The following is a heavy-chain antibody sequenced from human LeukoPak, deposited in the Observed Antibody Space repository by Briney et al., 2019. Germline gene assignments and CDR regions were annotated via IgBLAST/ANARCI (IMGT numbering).Heavy chain of an antibody. CDR2: INHSGST. CDR3: ARVLYYDSSGLGRWFDP. D-gene: IGHD3-22*01. V-gene: IGHV4-34*01. CDR1: GGSFSGYY. Sequence: SETLSLTCAVYGGSFSGYYWSWIRQPPGKGLEWIGEINHSGSTNYNPSLKSRVTISVDTSKNQFSLKLSSVTAADTAVYYCARVLYYDSSGLGRWFDPWGQGTLVTVSS. J-gene: IGHJ5*02.